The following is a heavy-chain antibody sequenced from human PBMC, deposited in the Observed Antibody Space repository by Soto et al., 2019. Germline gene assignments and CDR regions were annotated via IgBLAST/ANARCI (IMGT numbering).Heavy chain of an antibody. D-gene: IGHD3-3*01. Sequence: GGSLRLSCAASGFSFDSYAVAWVRQAPGKGLEWVSAISGSGGGTYYADSVKGRFTISRDNSRNTLYLQMNSLRADDTAVYYCANCYYDFWNKWFEPWGQGTLVPVSS. CDR3: ANCYYDFWNKWFEP. V-gene: IGHV3-23*01. CDR1: GFSFDSYA. CDR2: ISGSGGGT. J-gene: IGHJ5*02.